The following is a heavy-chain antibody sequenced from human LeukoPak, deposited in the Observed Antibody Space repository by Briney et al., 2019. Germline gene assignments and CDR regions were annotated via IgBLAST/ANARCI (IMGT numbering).Heavy chain of an antibody. D-gene: IGHD2-15*01. CDR2: VCAYADNT. CDR3: ARDCIGCHGFDY. V-gene: IGHV1-18*01. Sequence: ASVKVSCKASGYTFTSYGITWVRQAPGQGLEWMGWVCAYADNTNYVQKIQGRVTMTTDTSTSTAYMELRSLRSDDAAVYYCARDCIGCHGFDYWGQGTLVTVSS. J-gene: IGHJ4*02. CDR1: GYTFTSYG.